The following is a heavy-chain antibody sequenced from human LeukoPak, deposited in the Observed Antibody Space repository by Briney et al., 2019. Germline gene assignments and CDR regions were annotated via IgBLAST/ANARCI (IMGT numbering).Heavy chain of an antibody. CDR2: ISAYNGNT. Sequence: ASVKVSCKASGYTFTNYGISWVRQAPGQGLEWMGWISAYNGNTNYTQKLQGRVTMTTDTSTSTAYMELRSLRSDDTAVYYCARDFQTFGVVTSYYFDYWGQGTLVTVSS. J-gene: IGHJ4*02. CDR1: GYTFTNYG. CDR3: ARDFQTFGVVTSYYFDY. D-gene: IGHD3-3*01. V-gene: IGHV1-18*01.